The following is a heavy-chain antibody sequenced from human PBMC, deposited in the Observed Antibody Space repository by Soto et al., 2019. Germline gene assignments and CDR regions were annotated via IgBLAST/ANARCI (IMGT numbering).Heavy chain of an antibody. Sequence: QVQLVESGGGVVQPGRSLRLSCAASGFTSYGMHLVRQAPGKGLEWVAMISYDGNNKYYSDSVKGRFSISRDNSKNTLYLQMSSLRTEDTAVYYCAKGDLYSSSWFLESWGQGTLVTVSS. CDR1: GFTSYG. V-gene: IGHV3-30*18. CDR2: ISYDGNNK. CDR3: AKGDLYSSSWFLES. J-gene: IGHJ4*02. D-gene: IGHD6-13*01.